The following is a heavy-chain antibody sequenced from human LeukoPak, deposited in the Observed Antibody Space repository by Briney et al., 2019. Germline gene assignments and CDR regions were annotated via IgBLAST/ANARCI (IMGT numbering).Heavy chain of an antibody. CDR3: ARLVIAAAGPGDEAYYYYGMDV. Sequence: GSSVKVSCKASGGIFSSYAISWVRQAPGQGLEWMGRIIPIFGIANYAQKFQGRVTITADKSTSTAYMELSSLRSEDTAVYYCARLVIAAAGPGDEAYYYYGMDVWGQGTTVTVSS. V-gene: IGHV1-69*04. D-gene: IGHD6-13*01. CDR1: GGIFSSYA. J-gene: IGHJ6*02. CDR2: IIPIFGIA.